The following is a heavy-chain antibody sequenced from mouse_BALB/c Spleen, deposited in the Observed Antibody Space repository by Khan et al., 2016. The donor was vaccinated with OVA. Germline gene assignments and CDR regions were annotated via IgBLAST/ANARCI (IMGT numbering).Heavy chain of an antibody. CDR2: ISYSGST. J-gene: IGHJ4*01. CDR1: GYSITSDYA. V-gene: IGHV3-2*02. D-gene: IGHD4-1*01. Sequence: EVQLQESGPGLVKPSQSLSLTCTVTGYSITSDYAWNWIRQFPGNKLEWMGYISYSGSTTYNPSLKSRISITRDTSKDQFFLQLKSVTSEDTATYYCASDLGRVYALDYWGQGTSVTVSA. CDR3: ASDLGRVYALDY.